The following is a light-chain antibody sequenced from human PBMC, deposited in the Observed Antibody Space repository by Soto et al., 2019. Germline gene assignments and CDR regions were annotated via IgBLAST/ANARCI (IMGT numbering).Light chain of an antibody. Sequence: EIVLTQSPGTLSLSPGERATLSCRASQSVSSSYLAWYQQKPGQAPRLLIYGASSRATGIPDRFSGSGSGTDFTLTISRLEPEDFGVYYCQEYGSSWTFGQGTKVEI. J-gene: IGKJ1*01. V-gene: IGKV3-20*01. CDR2: GAS. CDR1: QSVSSSY. CDR3: QEYGSSWT.